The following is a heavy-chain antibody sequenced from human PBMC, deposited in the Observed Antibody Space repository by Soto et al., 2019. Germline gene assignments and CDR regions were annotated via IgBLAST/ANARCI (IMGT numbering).Heavy chain of an antibody. Sequence: PSETLSLSCTVSGGSISSSSYYWGWIRQPPGKGLEWIGSIYYRGNTYYNPSLKSRVTISVDTSKNQFSLKLSSVTAADTAVYYCARGIFYAFDIWGQGTMVTVSS. J-gene: IGHJ3*02. CDR3: ARGIFYAFDI. V-gene: IGHV4-39*01. CDR2: IYYRGNT. D-gene: IGHD3-9*01. CDR1: GGSISSSSYY.